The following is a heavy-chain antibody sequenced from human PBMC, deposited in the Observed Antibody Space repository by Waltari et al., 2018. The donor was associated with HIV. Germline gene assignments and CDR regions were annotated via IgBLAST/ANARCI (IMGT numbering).Heavy chain of an antibody. Sequence: QVQLVESGGGVVQPGRSLRLSCAASGFPFSSYGMHRVRQAPGKGLEWVVVISYDGSNKYYADSVKGRFTISRDNSKNTLYLQMNSLRAEDTAVYYCAKDRHGVTIYGMDVWGQGTTVTVSS. CDR1: GFPFSSYG. D-gene: IGHD4-17*01. CDR2: ISYDGSNK. CDR3: AKDRHGVTIYGMDV. V-gene: IGHV3-30*18. J-gene: IGHJ6*02.